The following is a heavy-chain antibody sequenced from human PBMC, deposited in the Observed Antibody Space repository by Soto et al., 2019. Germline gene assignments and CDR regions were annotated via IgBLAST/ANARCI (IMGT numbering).Heavy chain of an antibody. J-gene: IGHJ5*02. CDR2: IYYSGST. Sequence: SETLSLTCTVSGGSIRSYYWSWIRQPPGKGLEWIGYIYYSGSTNYNPSLKSRVTISVDTSKNQFSLKLSSVTAADTAVYYCARTYYDFWSGYWRWFDPWGQGTLVTVS. CDR3: ARTYYDFWSGYWRWFDP. V-gene: IGHV4-59*01. D-gene: IGHD3-3*01. CDR1: GGSIRSYY.